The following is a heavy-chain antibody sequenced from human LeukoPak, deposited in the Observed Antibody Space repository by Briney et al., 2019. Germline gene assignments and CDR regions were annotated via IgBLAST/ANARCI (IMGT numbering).Heavy chain of an antibody. J-gene: IGHJ4*02. CDR1: GFTFSDCN. CDR2: MSPDGNKK. Sequence: GRSLRLSCAASGFTFSDCNMHWVRQAPGKGLDWVALMSPDGNKKYYADSVKGRFTISRDNSKNTVDLQLNSLRAEDTAVYYCARDLIGRYTFDYCGQGTLVTVSS. V-gene: IGHV3-30-3*01. CDR3: ARDLIGRYTFDY. D-gene: IGHD3-10*01.